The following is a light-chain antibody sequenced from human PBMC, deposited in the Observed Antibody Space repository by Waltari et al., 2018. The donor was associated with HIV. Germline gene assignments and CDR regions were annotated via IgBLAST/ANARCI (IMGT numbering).Light chain of an antibody. CDR2: GFS. V-gene: IGLV2-14*03. J-gene: IGLJ1*01. Sequence: QSALNQPASVSGSPGQPITISCTGTSSDVGGYNHVSWYQQPPGTAPKLMIFGFSNRTSGVSNRFSGSKSGNPASLTSAGLQAEDEADYYCSSYSRSSTCGVFGTGTTVTVL. CDR1: SSDVGGYNH. CDR3: SSYSRSSTCGV.